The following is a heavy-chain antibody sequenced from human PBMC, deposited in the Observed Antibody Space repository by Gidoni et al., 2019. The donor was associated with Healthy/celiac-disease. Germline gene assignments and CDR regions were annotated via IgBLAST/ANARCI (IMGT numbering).Heavy chain of an antibody. V-gene: IGHV3-23*01. CDR1: GFTFSSYA. J-gene: IGHJ4*02. D-gene: IGHD6-13*01. CDR2: ISGSGGST. Sequence: EVQLLESGGGLVQPGGAVSLYCAAYGFTFSSYAMGWVRQAPGKGLEWVSAISGSGGSTYYADSVKGRFTISRDNSKNTLYLQMNSLRAEDTAVYYCAKGFRIAAALYYFDYWGQGTLVTVSS. CDR3: AKGFRIAAALYYFDY.